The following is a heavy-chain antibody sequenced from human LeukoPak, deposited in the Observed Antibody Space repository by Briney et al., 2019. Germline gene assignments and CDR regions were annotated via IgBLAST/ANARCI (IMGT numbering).Heavy chain of an antibody. CDR2: IYSGGST. CDR3: ARESVGAFDI. Sequence: PGGSLRLSCAASGFTVSSNYMSWVRQAPGKGLERVSVIYSGGSTYYADSVKGRFTISRDNSKNTLYLQMNSLRAEDTAVYYCARESVGAFDIWGQGTMVTVSS. V-gene: IGHV3-53*01. J-gene: IGHJ3*02. D-gene: IGHD1-26*01. CDR1: GFTVSSNY.